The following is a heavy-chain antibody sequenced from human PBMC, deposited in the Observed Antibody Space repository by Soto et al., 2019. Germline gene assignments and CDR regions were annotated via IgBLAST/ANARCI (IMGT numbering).Heavy chain of an antibody. Sequence: QVQLVESGGGVVQPGRSLRLSCAASGFTFSNNAMHWVRKPPGKGLEWVAAIPYDGSNKYYADSVKGRFTISRDNSKNTLYLQMNSLRAEDTAVYYCAKRVGGDGWAPGYWGQGTLVTVSS. CDR3: AKRVGGDGWAPGY. CDR2: IPYDGSNK. D-gene: IGHD3-10*01. V-gene: IGHV3-30*18. J-gene: IGHJ4*02. CDR1: GFTFSNNA.